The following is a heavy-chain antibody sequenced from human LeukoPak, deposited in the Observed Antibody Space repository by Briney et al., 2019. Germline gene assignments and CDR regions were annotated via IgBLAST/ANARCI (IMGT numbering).Heavy chain of an antibody. V-gene: IGHV3-21*01. CDR2: ISSSSSYI. CDR3: ARETVYDSSGYPDAFDI. D-gene: IGHD3-22*01. CDR1: GFTFSSYS. J-gene: IGHJ3*02. Sequence: GGSLRLSCAASGFTFSSYSMNWVRQAPGKGLEWVSSISSSSSYIYYADSVKGRSTISRDNAKNSLYLQMNSLRAEDTAVYYCARETVYDSSGYPDAFDIWGQGTMVTASS.